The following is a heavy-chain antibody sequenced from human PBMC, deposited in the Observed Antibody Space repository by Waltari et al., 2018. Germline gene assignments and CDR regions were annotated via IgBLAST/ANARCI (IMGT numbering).Heavy chain of an antibody. D-gene: IGHD3-10*01. J-gene: IGHJ4*02. CDR1: GGSISSGSYY. V-gene: IGHV4-61*09. CDR3: ARRPYYYGSGSFFDY. CDR2: IYTSGST. Sequence: QVQLQESGPGLVKPSQTLSLTCTVSGGSISSGSYYWSWIRQPAGKGLEWIGYIYTSGSTNYNPSLKSRVTISVDTSKNQFSLKLSSVTAADTAVYYCARRPYYYGSGSFFDYWGQGTLVTVSS.